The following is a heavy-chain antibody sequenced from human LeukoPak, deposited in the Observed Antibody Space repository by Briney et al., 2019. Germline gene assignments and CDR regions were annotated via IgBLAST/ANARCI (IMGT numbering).Heavy chain of an antibody. CDR3: ARDRVGLLPGITRY. Sequence: GGSLRLSFAASGFTFSHYYMTWVRQAPGKGLEWVADVNQDGSEEYYVDSVKGRFTISRDNAKDSLYLHMNSLRAEDTGVYYCARDRVGLLPGITRYWGQGTLVTVSS. CDR2: VNQDGSEE. CDR1: GFTFSHYY. D-gene: IGHD1-7*01. V-gene: IGHV3-7*01. J-gene: IGHJ4*02.